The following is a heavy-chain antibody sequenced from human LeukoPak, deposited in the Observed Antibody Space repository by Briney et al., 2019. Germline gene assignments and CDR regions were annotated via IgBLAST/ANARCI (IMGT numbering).Heavy chain of an antibody. CDR1: GFTFSSYW. J-gene: IGHJ4*02. V-gene: IGHV3-7*01. CDR2: IKQDGSEK. Sequence: PGGSLRLSCAASGFTFSSYWMSWVRQAPGKRLEWVANIKQDGSEKYYVDSVKGRFTISRDNAKNSLYLQMNSLRAEDTAVYYCARASSDYYDSSGYDWGQGTLVTVSS. CDR3: ARASSDYYDSSGYD. D-gene: IGHD3-22*01.